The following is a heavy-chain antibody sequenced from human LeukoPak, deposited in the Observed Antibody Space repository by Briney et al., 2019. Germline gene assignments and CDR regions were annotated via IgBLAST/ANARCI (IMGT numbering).Heavy chain of an antibody. Sequence: PGRSLRLSCAASGFTFSSYGMHWVRQAPGKGLEWVAVIWYDGSNKYYADSVKGRFTISRDNSKNTLYLQTNSLRAEDTAVYYCASSVSDLDFDYWGQGTLVTVSS. V-gene: IGHV3-33*01. J-gene: IGHJ4*02. CDR3: ASSVSDLDFDY. CDR1: GFTFSSYG. CDR2: IWYDGSNK. D-gene: IGHD2-21*02.